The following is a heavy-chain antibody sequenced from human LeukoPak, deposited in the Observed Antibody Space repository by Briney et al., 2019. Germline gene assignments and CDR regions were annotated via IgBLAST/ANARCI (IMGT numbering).Heavy chain of an antibody. Sequence: GGSLRHSCAASGFTFSSYAMSWVRQAPGKGLEWVSAISGSGGSTYYADSVKGRFTISRDNSKNTLYLQMNSLRAEDTAVYYCASYDFWSGYPIDYWGQGTLVTVSS. V-gene: IGHV3-23*01. J-gene: IGHJ4*02. D-gene: IGHD3-3*01. CDR2: ISGSGGST. CDR3: ASYDFWSGYPIDY. CDR1: GFTFSSYA.